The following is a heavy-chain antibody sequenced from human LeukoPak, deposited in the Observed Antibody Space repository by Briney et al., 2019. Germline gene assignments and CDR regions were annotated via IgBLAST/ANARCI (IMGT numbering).Heavy chain of an antibody. CDR1: GFTFSDYY. D-gene: IGHD1-26*01. CDR2: ISGSSTYT. Sequence: PGGSLSLSCASSGFTFSDYYMSWIRQAPGKGLEWVSHISGSSTYTNYADSVKGRFTISRDNANNSLYLQMNSLTAEDTAVFYCARVGSRGYYFDYWGQGTLVSVSS. CDR3: ARVGSRGYYFDY. V-gene: IGHV3-11*06. J-gene: IGHJ4*02.